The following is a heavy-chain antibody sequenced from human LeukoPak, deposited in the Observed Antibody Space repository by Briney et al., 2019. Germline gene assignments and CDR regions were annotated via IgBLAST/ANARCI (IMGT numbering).Heavy chain of an antibody. CDR3: ARRVSLGYCSGGSCYSTGWFDP. D-gene: IGHD2-15*01. J-gene: IGHJ5*02. CDR1: GVSISSYY. Sequence: PSETLSLTCTVSGVSISSYYWSWIRQPPGKGLEWITYISYSGNSNYNPSLKGRVTISVDTSKNQFSLKLSSVTAADTAVYYCARRVSLGYCSGGSCYSTGWFDPWGQGTLVTVSS. CDR2: ISYSGNS. V-gene: IGHV4-59*08.